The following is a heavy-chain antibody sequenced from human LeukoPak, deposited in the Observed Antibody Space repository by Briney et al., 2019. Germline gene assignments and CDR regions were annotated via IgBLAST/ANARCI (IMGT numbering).Heavy chain of an antibody. CDR2: INPNSGGT. V-gene: IGHV1-2*02. CDR3: ALIGDHAWFDP. D-gene: IGHD3-10*01. J-gene: IGHJ5*02. Sequence: GASVKVSCKASGYPFNGHYIFWVGRAPGQGLEWMGWINPNSGGTNYAPEFQGRLTMTRDTSITTAYMELSTLRSDDTAVYYCALIGDHAWFDPWGQGTLVTVSS. CDR1: GYPFNGHY.